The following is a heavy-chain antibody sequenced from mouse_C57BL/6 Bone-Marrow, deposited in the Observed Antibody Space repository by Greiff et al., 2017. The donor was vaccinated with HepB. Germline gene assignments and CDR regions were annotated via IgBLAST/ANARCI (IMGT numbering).Heavy chain of an antibody. Sequence: DVQLVESEGGLVQPGSSMKLSCTASGFTFSDYYMAWVRQVPEKGLEWVANINYDGSSTYYLDSLKSRFIISRDNAKNILYLQMSSLKSEDTATYYCARDRGGAMDYWGQGTSVTVSS. CDR2: INYDGSST. CDR1: GFTFSDYY. V-gene: IGHV5-16*01. CDR3: ARDRGGAMDY. D-gene: IGHD3-3*01. J-gene: IGHJ4*01.